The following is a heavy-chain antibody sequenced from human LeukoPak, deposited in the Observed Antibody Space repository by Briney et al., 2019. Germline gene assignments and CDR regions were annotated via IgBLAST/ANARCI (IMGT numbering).Heavy chain of an antibody. V-gene: IGHV4-39*02. Sequence: SETLSLTCTVSGGSISSNYYWGWIRQPPGKGLEWIVSFFYSGSTYYNPSLKSRVTISVDTSKNQFSLRLTSVTAADTAVYYCARARGRYIDFLDYWGQGTLVTVSS. D-gene: IGHD3-9*01. CDR2: FFYSGST. J-gene: IGHJ4*02. CDR1: GGSISSNYY. CDR3: ARARGRYIDFLDY.